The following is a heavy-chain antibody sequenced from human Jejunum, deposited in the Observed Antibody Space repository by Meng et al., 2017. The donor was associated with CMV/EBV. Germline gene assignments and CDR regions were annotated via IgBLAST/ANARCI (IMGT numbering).Heavy chain of an antibody. V-gene: IGHV1-69*01. CDR3: ARDRSCNSPICYKVGLGWFDP. Sequence: SNAISWVRKAPGRGLEWMRGIIPTFGTTHYAQSFQHRVTITADESTSTAYMELRSLRSEDTAVYYCARDRSCNSPICYKVGLGWFDPWGQGTLVTVSS. D-gene: IGHD2-2*02. J-gene: IGHJ5*02. CDR2: IIPTFGTT. CDR1: SNA.